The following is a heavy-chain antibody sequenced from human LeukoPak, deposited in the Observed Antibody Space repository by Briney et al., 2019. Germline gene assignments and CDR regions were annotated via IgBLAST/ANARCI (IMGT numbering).Heavy chain of an antibody. CDR1: GGTFSDYA. V-gene: IGHV1-69*13. J-gene: IGHJ4*02. CDR2: IIPKFSTT. Sequence: SVKVSCKSSGGTFSDYAFNWVRQAPGPGLEWVGNIIPKFSTTNYAQNFQDKVTITADESTATAYLELNSLRSEDTAIFYCARERDAIIDFWGQGTLITVSS. D-gene: IGHD5-24*01. CDR3: ARERDAIIDF.